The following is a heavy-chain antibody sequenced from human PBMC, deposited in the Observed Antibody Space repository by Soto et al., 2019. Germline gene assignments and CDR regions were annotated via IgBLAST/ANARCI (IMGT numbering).Heavy chain of an antibody. CDR1: GGSISSYY. CDR2: IYYSGST. D-gene: IGHD6-13*01. Sequence: ETLSLTCTVSGGSISSYYWSWIRQPPGKGLEWIGYIYYSGSTNYNPSLKSRVTISVDTSKNQFSLKLSSVTAADTAVYYCARALAAAGTGWFDPWGQGTLVTVSS. V-gene: IGHV4-59*01. J-gene: IGHJ5*02. CDR3: ARALAAAGTGWFDP.